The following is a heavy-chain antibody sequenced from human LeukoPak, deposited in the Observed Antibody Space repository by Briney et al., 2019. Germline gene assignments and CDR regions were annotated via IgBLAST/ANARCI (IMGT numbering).Heavy chain of an antibody. CDR3: AKDGRWLQLEYYFDY. J-gene: IGHJ4*02. D-gene: IGHD5-24*01. Sequence: QSGGSLRLSCAASGFTFSSYAMHWVRQAPGKGLEWVSTIGWNSGSIGYADSVKGRFTISRDNAKNSLYLQMNSLRAEDTAFYYCAKDGRWLQLEYYFDYWGQGTLVTVSS. CDR1: GFTFSSYA. V-gene: IGHV3-9*01. CDR2: IGWNSGSI.